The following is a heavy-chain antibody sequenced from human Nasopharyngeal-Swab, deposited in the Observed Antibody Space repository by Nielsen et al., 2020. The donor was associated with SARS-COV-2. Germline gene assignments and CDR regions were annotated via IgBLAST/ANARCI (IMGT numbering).Heavy chain of an antibody. CDR2: INVGNDSR. CDR3: ARAKVSWSGEFDY. V-gene: IGHV1-3*01. Sequence: ASVKVSCKASGYTFTNHVIHWVRQAPGQRLEWMGWINVGNDSRRYSLKFHDRITITRDTSASTAYMELSSLISEDTAVYYCARAKVSWSGEFDYWGQGTLVTVSS. D-gene: IGHD3-3*01. CDR1: GYTFTNHV. J-gene: IGHJ4*02.